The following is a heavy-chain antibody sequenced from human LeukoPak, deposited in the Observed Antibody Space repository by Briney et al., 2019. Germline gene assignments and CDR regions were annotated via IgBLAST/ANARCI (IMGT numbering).Heavy chain of an antibody. V-gene: IGHV4-39*01. CDR3: ARRGRSGYYVDY. Sequence: PSETLSLTCTVSGGSISSSSYYWGWIRQPPGKGLEWIGSIYYSGSTYYNPSLTSRVTMSIDTSKNQFSLKLSSVTAADTAVYYCARRGRSGYYVDYWGQGTLVTVSS. D-gene: IGHD3-22*01. CDR2: IYYSGST. J-gene: IGHJ4*02. CDR1: GGSISSSSYY.